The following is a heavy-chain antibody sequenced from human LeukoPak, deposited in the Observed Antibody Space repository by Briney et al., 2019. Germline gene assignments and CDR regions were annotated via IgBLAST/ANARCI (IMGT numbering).Heavy chain of an antibody. CDR3: ARGHYYGSGSYADDAFDI. CDR2: IYHSGST. D-gene: IGHD3-10*01. V-gene: IGHV4-38-2*02. CDR1: GYSISSGYY. J-gene: IGHJ3*02. Sequence: SETLSLTCTVSGYSISSGYYWGWIRQPPGKGLEWIGSIYHSGSTYYNPSLKSRVTISVDTSKNQFSLKLSSVTAADTAVYYCARGHYYGSGSYADDAFDIWGQGTMVTVSS.